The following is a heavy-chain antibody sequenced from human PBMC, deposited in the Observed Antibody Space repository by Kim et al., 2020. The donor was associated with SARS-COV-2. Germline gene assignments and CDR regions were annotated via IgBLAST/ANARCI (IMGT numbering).Heavy chain of an antibody. CDR1: GYSFTSYW. CDR3: ARHGYYGSGSYYKPPDY. V-gene: IGHV5-51*01. D-gene: IGHD3-10*01. CDR2: IYPGDSDT. J-gene: IGHJ4*02. Sequence: GESLKISCKGSGYSFTSYWIGWVRQMPGKGLEWMGIIYPGDSDTRYSPSFQGQVTISADKSISTAYLQWSSLKASDTAVYYCARHGYYGSGSYYKPPDYWGQGTLVTVSS.